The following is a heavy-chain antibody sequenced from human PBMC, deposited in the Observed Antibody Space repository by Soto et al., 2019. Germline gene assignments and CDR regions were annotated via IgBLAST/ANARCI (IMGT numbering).Heavy chain of an antibody. V-gene: IGHV3-43*01. CDR1: GFTFDDYT. CDR3: AKDMRRSQWLVGGYYYYYGMDV. Sequence: PGGSLRLSCAASGFTFDDYTMHWVRQAPGKGLEWVSLISWDGGSTYYADSVKGRFTISRDNSKNSLYLQMNSLRTEDTALYYCAKDMRRSQWLVGGYYYYYGMDVWGQGTTVTVSS. D-gene: IGHD6-19*01. CDR2: ISWDGGST. J-gene: IGHJ6*02.